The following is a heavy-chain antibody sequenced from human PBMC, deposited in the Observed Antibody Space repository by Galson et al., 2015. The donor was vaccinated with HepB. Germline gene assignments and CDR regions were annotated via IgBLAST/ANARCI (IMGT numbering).Heavy chain of an antibody. CDR2: ISGSGGST. Sequence: SLRLSCAASGFTFSSYAMSWVRQAPGKGLEWVSAISGSGGSTYYADSVKGRFTISRDNSKNTLYLQMNSLRAEDTAVYYCARGKNQPYEGYYYFDYWGQGTLVTVSS. CDR3: ARGKNQPYEGYYYFDY. CDR1: GFTFSSYA. V-gene: IGHV3-23*01. D-gene: IGHD5-12*01. J-gene: IGHJ4*02.